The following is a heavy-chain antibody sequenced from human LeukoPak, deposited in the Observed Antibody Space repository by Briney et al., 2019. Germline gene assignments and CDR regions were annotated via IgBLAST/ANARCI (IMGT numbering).Heavy chain of an antibody. Sequence: SETLSLTCTVSGGSVSGSYWSRIRQPPGKGLEWIAYMYNSGSTNYNPSLKSRVTISIDTSKNQFSLKLSSLTAADTAIYYCARGIESYGDYGYWGQGILVTVSS. CDR3: ARGIESYGDYGY. V-gene: IGHV4-59*02. CDR2: MYNSGST. CDR1: GGSVSGSY. J-gene: IGHJ4*02. D-gene: IGHD4-17*01.